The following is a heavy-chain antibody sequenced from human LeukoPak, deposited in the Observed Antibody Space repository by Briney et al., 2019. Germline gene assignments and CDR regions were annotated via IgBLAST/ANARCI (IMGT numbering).Heavy chain of an antibody. V-gene: IGHV3-48*03. CDR3: ARLRSNWNADAFDI. CDR2: ISSSGSTI. D-gene: IGHD1-1*01. J-gene: IGHJ3*02. CDR1: GFTFSSYE. Sequence: PGGSLRLSCAASGFTFSSYEMNWVRQAPGKGLEWVSYISSSGSTIYYADSVKGRFTISRDNAKNSLYLQMNSLRAEDTAVYYCARLRSNWNADAFDIWGQGTMVTVSS.